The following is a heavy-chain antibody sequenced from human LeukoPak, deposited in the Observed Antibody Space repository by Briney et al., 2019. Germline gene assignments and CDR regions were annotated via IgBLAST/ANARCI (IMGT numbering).Heavy chain of an antibody. Sequence: GESLRLSCTASGFTFSNFWMGWVRQAPGKGLEWVSAISGSGGSTYYADSVKGRFTISRDNSKNTLYLQMNSLRAEDTAVYYCANSHRYCSGGSCHYFDYWGQGTLVTVSS. CDR2: ISGSGGST. J-gene: IGHJ4*02. V-gene: IGHV3-23*01. CDR1: GFTFSNFW. D-gene: IGHD2-15*01. CDR3: ANSHRYCSGGSCHYFDY.